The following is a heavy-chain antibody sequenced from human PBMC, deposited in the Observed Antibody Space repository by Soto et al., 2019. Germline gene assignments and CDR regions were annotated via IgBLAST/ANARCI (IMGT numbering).Heavy chain of an antibody. Sequence: QVQLVESGGGLVQPGRSLRLSCAASGFTFSSYAMHWVRQAPGKGLEWVSVISNDGKKKFYADSGMGRFTISRDNHKFPLYLQVDSLAAEATAVYCGARRQVWGRSPTGVDVWGQGTMVTVSS. D-gene: IGHD3-16*01. V-gene: IGHV3-30*04. J-gene: IGHJ6*02. CDR3: ARRQVWGRSPTGVDV. CDR2: ISNDGKKK. CDR1: GFTFSSYA.